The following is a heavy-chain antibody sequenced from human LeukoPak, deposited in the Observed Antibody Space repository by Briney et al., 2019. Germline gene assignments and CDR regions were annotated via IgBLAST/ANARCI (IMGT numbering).Heavy chain of an antibody. Sequence: PGGSLRLSCAASGFTFSSYAMSWVRQAPGKGLEWVSAISGSGGSTYYADSVKGRFTISRDNSKNTLYLQMNSLRAEDTAVYYCAKDEDIVVVPAAPNDAFDIWGQGTMVTVSS. J-gene: IGHJ3*02. D-gene: IGHD2-2*01. CDR3: AKDEDIVVVPAAPNDAFDI. CDR2: ISGSGGST. V-gene: IGHV3-23*01. CDR1: GFTFSSYA.